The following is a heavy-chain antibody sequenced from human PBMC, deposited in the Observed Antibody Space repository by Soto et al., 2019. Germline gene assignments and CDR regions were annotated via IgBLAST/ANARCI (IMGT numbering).Heavy chain of an antibody. CDR1: GFTLSSYG. CDR3: ARAQKYSSSCSVLDI. D-gene: IGHD6-6*01. CDR2: IWYDGSNK. Sequence: SLRLSWAASGFTLSSYGMHWVRQAPGKGLEWVAVIWYDGSNKYYADSVKGRFTISRDNSKNTLYLQMNSLRAEDTAVYYCARAQKYSSSCSVLDIWGQGTMVTVSS. J-gene: IGHJ3*02. V-gene: IGHV3-33*01.